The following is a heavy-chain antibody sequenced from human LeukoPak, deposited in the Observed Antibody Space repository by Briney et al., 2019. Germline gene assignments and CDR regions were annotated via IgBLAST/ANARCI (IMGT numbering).Heavy chain of an antibody. V-gene: IGHV1-18*01. J-gene: IGHJ4*02. D-gene: IGHD6-13*01. CDR2: ISAYYGNT. CDR1: GYTFTSYG. CDR3: ARADSSSSYLSQYDFDY. Sequence: GASVKVSCKASGYTFTSYGISWVRQAPGQGLEWMGWISAYYGNTNYAQKLQGRVTMTTDTSTSTAYMELSSLRSDDTAVYYCARADSSSSYLSQYDFDYWGQGTLVTVSS.